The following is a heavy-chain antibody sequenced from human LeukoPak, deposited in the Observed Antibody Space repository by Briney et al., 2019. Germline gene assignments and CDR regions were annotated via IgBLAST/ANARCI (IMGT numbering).Heavy chain of an antibody. J-gene: IGHJ4*02. CDR2: MHSDGTNK. V-gene: IGHV3-30*02. D-gene: IGHD1-26*01. CDR3: AKGATGD. Sequence: PGGSLRLSCAASGFTFSSYGMHWVRQAPGKGLEWVTLMHSDGTNKYYADSVKGRFTVPRDNSKNTLYLQMNSMRAEDTAVYYCAKGATGDWGQGTLVTVSS. CDR1: GFTFSSYG.